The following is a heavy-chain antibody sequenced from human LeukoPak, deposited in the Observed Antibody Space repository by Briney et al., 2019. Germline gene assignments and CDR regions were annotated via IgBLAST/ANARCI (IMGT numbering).Heavy chain of an antibody. J-gene: IGHJ3*02. CDR1: GYTFTGYY. CDR3: ARDLFEVVTDTIYAFDS. D-gene: IGHD2-21*02. V-gene: IGHV1-2*02. CDR2: INPNSGGT. Sequence: ASVTVSFTSSGYTFTGYYMHWVRQAPGQGLEWVGWINPNSGGTNYAQKFQGRVSMARDTSISITYMELSRLRSDDTAVNYCARDLFEVVTDTIYAFDSWGQGTMVTVSS.